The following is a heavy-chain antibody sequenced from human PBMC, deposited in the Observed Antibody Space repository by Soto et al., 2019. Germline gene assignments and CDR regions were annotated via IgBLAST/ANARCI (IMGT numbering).Heavy chain of an antibody. CDR2: IYPGDSDV. Sequence: DVQLVQSGAEVKKPGESLRISCKGSGYDFSAYWINWVRQMPGKGLEWMGTIYPGDSDVRYSPSFQGQVTISVDKSISIAYLQWSSLKAADTAIYYCARTVYGSGTFDSWGQGTLVTVSS. V-gene: IGHV5-51*03. CDR3: ARTVYGSGTFDS. D-gene: IGHD3-10*01. J-gene: IGHJ4*02. CDR1: GYDFSAYW.